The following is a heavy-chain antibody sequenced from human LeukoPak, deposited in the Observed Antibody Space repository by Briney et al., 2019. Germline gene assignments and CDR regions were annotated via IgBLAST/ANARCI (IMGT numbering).Heavy chain of an antibody. J-gene: IGHJ6*02. V-gene: IGHV1-8*02. CDR2: MNPNSGNT. CDR3: ARGPYSNYFNFYYYYYGMDV. CDR1: GYTFTGYH. Sequence: ASVKVSCKASGYTFTGYHMHWVRQATGQGLEWMGWMNPNSGNTGYAQKFQGRVTMTRNTSISTAYMELSSLRSEDTAVYYCARGPYSNYFNFYYYYYGMDVWGQGTTVTVSS. D-gene: IGHD4-11*01.